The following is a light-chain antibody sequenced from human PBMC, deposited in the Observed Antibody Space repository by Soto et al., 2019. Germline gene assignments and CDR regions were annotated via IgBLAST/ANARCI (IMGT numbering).Light chain of an antibody. CDR3: QQYTGT. Sequence: DIQMTQSPSTLSASVGDRVAITCRASQTISNWLAWYQQRPGKAPKLQIYEASTLETGVPPRFSGSASGTEFTLTISSLQPDDYATYYCQQYTGTFGQGTKVEI. CDR1: QTISNW. V-gene: IGKV1-5*03. CDR2: EAS. J-gene: IGKJ1*01.